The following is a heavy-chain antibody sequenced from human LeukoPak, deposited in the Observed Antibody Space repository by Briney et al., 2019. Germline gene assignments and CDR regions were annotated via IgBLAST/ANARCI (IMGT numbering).Heavy chain of an antibody. V-gene: IGHV1-2*02. CDR2: INPKSGGT. Sequence: ASVKVSCKASGYTFTAYHLQWVRLAPGQGLEWMGWINPKSGGTEYAQRFQGRVTMTRDTSISTAYMELSRLRSDDTAVYYCAIQPWGSGNNWYFDLWGRGTLVTVSS. D-gene: IGHD7-27*01. CDR1: GYTFTAYH. J-gene: IGHJ2*01. CDR3: AIQPWGSGNNWYFDL.